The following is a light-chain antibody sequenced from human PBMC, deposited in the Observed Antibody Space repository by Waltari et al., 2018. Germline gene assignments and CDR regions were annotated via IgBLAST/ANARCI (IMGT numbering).Light chain of an antibody. J-gene: IGLJ2*01. CDR1: SLRSYY. CDR2: DKH. V-gene: IGLV3-19*01. CDR3: HSRDASGSGGA. Sequence: TQDSAVSVAMGQTVRIECQGDSLRSYYASWYQQRPGQAPILVMYDKHSRPSGGPDRFSGSSSDDTASLTITGAQAEDEADYYCHSRDASGSGGAFGGGTKLTVL.